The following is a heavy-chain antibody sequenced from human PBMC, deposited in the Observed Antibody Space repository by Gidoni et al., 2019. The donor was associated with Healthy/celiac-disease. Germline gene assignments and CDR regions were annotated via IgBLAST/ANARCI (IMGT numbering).Heavy chain of an antibody. CDR3: ARTLATVTTERDY. J-gene: IGHJ4*02. CDR1: GSTFGSYA. CDR2: ISYDGSNK. V-gene: IGHV3-30-3*01. D-gene: IGHD4-17*01. Sequence: QVQLVESGGGVVQPGRSLRLSCAASGSTFGSYARHWVRQAPGKGLEWVAVISYDGSNKYYADSVKGRFTISRDNSKNTLYLQMNSLRAEDTAVYYCARTLATVTTERDYWGQGTLVTVSS.